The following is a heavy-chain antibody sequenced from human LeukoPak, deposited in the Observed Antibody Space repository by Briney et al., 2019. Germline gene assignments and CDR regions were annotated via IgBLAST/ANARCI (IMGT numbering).Heavy chain of an antibody. V-gene: IGHV3-53*01. D-gene: IGHD6-19*01. J-gene: IGHJ4*02. CDR3: ARSIAVAGYYFDY. CDR2: IYSGGST. Sequence: GGSLRLSCAASGFTVSSNYMSWVRQAPGKGLEWVSVIYSGGSTYYADSVKGRFTISRDNSKNTRYLQMNSLRAEDTAVYYCARSIAVAGYYFDYWGQGTLVTVSS. CDR1: GFTVSSNY.